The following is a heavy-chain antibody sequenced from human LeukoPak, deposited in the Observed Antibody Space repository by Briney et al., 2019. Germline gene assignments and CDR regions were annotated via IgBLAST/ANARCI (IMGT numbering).Heavy chain of an antibody. V-gene: IGHV4-38-2*01. CDR3: ARFGNDYIKEVVDY. CDR2: IYHSGST. J-gene: IGHJ4*02. D-gene: IGHD4-11*01. Sequence: SETLSLTCAVYGGSFSGYYWGWIRQPPGKGLERIGCIYHSGSTYYNPSLKSRVTISVDTSKNQFSLKLSSVTAADTAVYYCARFGNDYIKEVVDYWGQGTLVTVSS. CDR1: GGSFSGYY.